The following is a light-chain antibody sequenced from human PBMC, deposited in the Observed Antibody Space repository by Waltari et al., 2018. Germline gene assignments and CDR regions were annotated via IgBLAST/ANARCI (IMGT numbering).Light chain of an antibody. CDR1: HSVSRTY. V-gene: IGKV3-20*01. Sequence: EVVLTQSPGTLSLSPGERATLPCRASHSVSRTYFAWYQQKPGRAPRLLIHGTSNRATGIPERFSGSVSETDFTLTIDRLEPEDFAVYYSQQYGGSVWTFGQGTKVEVK. J-gene: IGKJ1*01. CDR3: QQYGGSVWT. CDR2: GTS.